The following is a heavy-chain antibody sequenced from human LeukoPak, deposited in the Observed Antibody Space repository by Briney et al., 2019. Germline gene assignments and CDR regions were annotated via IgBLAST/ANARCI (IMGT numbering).Heavy chain of an antibody. CDR2: IYYSGST. D-gene: IGHD3-10*01. V-gene: IGHV4-39*07. J-gene: IGHJ4*02. Sequence: SETLSLTCTVSGGSISSSSYYWGWIRQPPGKGLEWIGSIYYSGSTYYNPSLKSRVTISVDTAKNQFSLKLSSVTAADPAVYYCASETGGYVSGSYLYFDYGGQGTLVTVSS. CDR1: GGSISSSSYY. CDR3: ASETGGYVSGSYLYFDY.